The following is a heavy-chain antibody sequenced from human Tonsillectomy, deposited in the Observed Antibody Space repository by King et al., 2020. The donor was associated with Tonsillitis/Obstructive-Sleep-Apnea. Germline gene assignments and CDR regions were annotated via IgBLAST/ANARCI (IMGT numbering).Heavy chain of an antibody. CDR2: IYHSGTT. J-gene: IGHJ6*03. CDR3: ARDLVWNCDYYYYYMDV. V-gene: IGHV4-4*02. CDR1: GASISSSNW. Sequence: QLQESGPGLVKPSGTLSLTCAVSGASISSSNWWSWVRQPPGKGLEWIGEIYHSGTTNYNPSLKSRVTISVDKSKNQFSLKLSSVTAADTAVYYCARDLVWNCDYYYYYMDVWGKGTTVTVSS. D-gene: IGHD1-7*01.